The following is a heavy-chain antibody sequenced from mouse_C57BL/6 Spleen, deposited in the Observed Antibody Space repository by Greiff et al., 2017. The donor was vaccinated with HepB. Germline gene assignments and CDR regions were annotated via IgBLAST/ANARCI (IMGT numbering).Heavy chain of an antibody. V-gene: IGHV1-52*01. J-gene: IGHJ1*03. CDR2: IDPSDSET. CDR3: ARGIAVDWYFDV. D-gene: IGHD1-1*01. CDR1: GYTFTSYW. Sequence: QVQLKQSGAELVRPGSSVKLSCKASGYTFTSYWMHWVKQRPIQGLEWIGNIDPSDSETHYNQKFKDKATFTVDKSSSTAYMQLSSLTSEDAAVYYCARGIAVDWYFDVWGTGTTVTVSS.